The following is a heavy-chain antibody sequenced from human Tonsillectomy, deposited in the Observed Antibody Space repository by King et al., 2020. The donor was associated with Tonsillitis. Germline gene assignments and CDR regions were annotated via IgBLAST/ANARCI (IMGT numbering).Heavy chain of an antibody. Sequence: MQLQESGPGLVKPSETLSLTCNVSGTSISNTNYFGGWIRQPPGKGLGWIGGINYIRSTYYSPSLKSRVTTSLDTSKNQFCLKVNSVTAADTAVYYCARHFQYNTGWYGFIEYWGQGTLVTVSS. D-gene: IGHD6-19*01. V-gene: IGHV4-39*07. J-gene: IGHJ4*02. CDR3: ARHFQYNTGWYGFIEY. CDR2: INYIRST. CDR1: GTSISNTNYF.